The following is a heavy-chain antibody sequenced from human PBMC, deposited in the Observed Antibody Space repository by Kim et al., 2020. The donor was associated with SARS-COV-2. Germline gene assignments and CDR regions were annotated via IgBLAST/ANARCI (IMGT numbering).Heavy chain of an antibody. J-gene: IGHJ4*02. V-gene: IGHV4-59*13. CDR2: IYYSGST. CDR3: ARYSSGWYPQYYFDY. Sequence: SETLSLTCTVSGGSISSYYWSWIRQPPGKGLEWIGYIYYSGSTNYNPSLKSRVTISVDTSKNQFSLKLSSVTAADTAVYYCARYSSGWYPQYYFDYWGQGTRVTFPS. CDR1: GGSISSYY. D-gene: IGHD6-19*01.